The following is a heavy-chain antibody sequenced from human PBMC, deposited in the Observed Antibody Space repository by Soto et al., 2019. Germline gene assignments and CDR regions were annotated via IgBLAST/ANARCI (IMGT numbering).Heavy chain of an antibody. D-gene: IGHD6-19*01. CDR2: ISYDGSNK. CDR1: GFTFSSYA. V-gene: IGHV3-30-3*01. J-gene: IGHJ4*02. CDR3: ARDGVAVGIDY. Sequence: RRLSCAASGFTFSSYAMHWVRQAPGKGLEWVAVISYDGSNKYYADSVKGRFTISRDNSKNTLYLQMNSLRAEDTAVYYCARDGVAVGIDYWGQGTLVTVSS.